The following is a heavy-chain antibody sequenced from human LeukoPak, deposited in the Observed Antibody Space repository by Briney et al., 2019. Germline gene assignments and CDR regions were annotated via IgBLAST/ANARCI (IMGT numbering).Heavy chain of an antibody. Sequence: SETLSLTCTVSGASISSYYWSWIRQPPGKGLEWIGYIYYDGTTNYNPSLQSRVTISLDTSENQFSLKLPSVTAADTAVYYCARHWVEITTPYCFDFCGQGTLVTVSP. J-gene: IGHJ4*02. V-gene: IGHV4-59*08. CDR2: IYYDGTT. CDR1: GASISSYY. CDR3: ARHWVEITTPYCFDF. D-gene: IGHD5-24*01.